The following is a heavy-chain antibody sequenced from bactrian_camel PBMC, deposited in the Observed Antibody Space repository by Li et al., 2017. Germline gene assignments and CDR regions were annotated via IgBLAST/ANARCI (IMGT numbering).Heavy chain of an antibody. D-gene: IGHD4*01. J-gene: IGHJ4*01. CDR3: AARPARLTTSDKCTMATMTRSSGNY. V-gene: IGHV3S25*01. CDR1: KYPGSSLC. CDR2: IYRSGDRT. Sequence: LVASGGGLVQPGGSLRLSCAVSKYPGSSLCMAWFRQAAGKERELAAAIYRSGDRTFHADSVKGRFTISRDNVNNTVDLQMDSLKPEDTAMYYCAARPARLTTSDKCTMATMTRSSGNYWGQGTQVTVS.